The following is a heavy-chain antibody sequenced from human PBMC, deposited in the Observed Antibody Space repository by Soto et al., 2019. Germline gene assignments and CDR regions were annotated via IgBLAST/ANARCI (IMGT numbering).Heavy chain of an antibody. J-gene: IGHJ4*02. V-gene: IGHV4-34*01. CDR2: INHSGST. Sequence: SETLSLICAVYGGPFSGYYWSWIRQPPGKGLEWIGEINHSGSTNYNPSLKSRVTISVDTSKNQFSLKLSSVTAADTAVYYCARGVRRHYYGSGSYYFSPISHFDYLGQGTLVTVSS. CDR3: ARGVRRHYYGSGSYYFSPISHFDY. D-gene: IGHD3-10*01. CDR1: GGPFSGYY.